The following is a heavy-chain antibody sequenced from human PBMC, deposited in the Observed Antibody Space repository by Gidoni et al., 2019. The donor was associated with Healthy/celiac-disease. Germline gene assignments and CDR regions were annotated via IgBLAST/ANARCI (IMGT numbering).Heavy chain of an antibody. Sequence: QVQLVQSGAEVKKPGASVNVSCKASGYTFTVHYMHGVRQAPGQGLQWMGWIKQNSGGTNDAQKFQGRVTMTRDTSISTAYMELSRLRSDDTAVYYCARDLVSFTRATDAFDIWGQGTMVTVSS. D-gene: IGHD1-26*01. CDR3: ARDLVSFTRATDAFDI. CDR1: GYTFTVHY. CDR2: IKQNSGGT. J-gene: IGHJ3*02. V-gene: IGHV1-2*02.